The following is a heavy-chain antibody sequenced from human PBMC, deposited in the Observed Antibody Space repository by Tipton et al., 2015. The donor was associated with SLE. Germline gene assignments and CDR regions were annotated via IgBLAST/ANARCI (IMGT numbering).Heavy chain of an antibody. CDR2: IYPGGDT. V-gene: IGHV4-38-2*02. CDR3: ARGWGSYSSGWRYFYYYMDV. D-gene: IGHD6-19*01. CDR1: GYSIGSGHY. Sequence: TLSLTCTVSGYSIGSGHYWGWIRQPPGEGLEWIGSIYPGGDTYYTPSLRGRVSISVDTSKNEFSLRLHSVTAADTAVYYCARGWGSYSSGWRYFYYYMDVWGKGTTVTVSS. J-gene: IGHJ6*03.